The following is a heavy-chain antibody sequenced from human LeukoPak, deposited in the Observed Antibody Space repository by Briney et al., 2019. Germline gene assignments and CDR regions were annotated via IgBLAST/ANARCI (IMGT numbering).Heavy chain of an antibody. J-gene: IGHJ4*02. CDR3: ARHTTVGGSLRFDY. CDR2: ICPGDADT. D-gene: IGHD4-23*01. V-gene: IGHV5-51*01. Sequence: GESLKISCKGSGYGFSSYWIGWVRQMPGKGLEYMGIICPGDADTRSSQSFQGQVTISADKSITTAYLQWSSLKASDTAMYYCARHTTVGGSLRFDYWGQGTLVSVSS. CDR1: GYGFSSYW.